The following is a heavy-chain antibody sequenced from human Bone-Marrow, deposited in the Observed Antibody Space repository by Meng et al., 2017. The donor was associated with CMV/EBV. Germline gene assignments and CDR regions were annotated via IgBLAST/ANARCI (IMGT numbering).Heavy chain of an antibody. V-gene: IGHV3-23*01. J-gene: IGHJ4*02. D-gene: IGHD2-15*01. CDR1: GFTFSSYA. Sequence: GESLKISCAASGFTFSSYAMHWVRQGPGKGLEWVSVISGSGGSTYYADSVKGRFTISRDNSKNTLYLQMNNLSAEDTAVYYCAKHQGFCSGASCYSMDYWGQGTLVTVYS. CDR2: ISGSGGST. CDR3: AKHQGFCSGASCYSMDY.